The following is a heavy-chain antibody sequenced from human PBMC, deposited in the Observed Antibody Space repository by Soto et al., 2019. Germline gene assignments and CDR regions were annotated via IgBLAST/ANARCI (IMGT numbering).Heavy chain of an antibody. V-gene: IGHV1-69*13. J-gene: IGHJ5*02. Sequence: SVKVSCKAPGGTFSTYAISWVRQAPGQGLEWMGGIIPMFGTANYAQRFQDRVTITADESTNTVYMELSSLRSEDTAVYYCARGVAGPLHWFDPWGQGTLVTVSS. CDR1: GGTFSTYA. CDR2: IIPMFGTA. D-gene: IGHD6-19*01. CDR3: ARGVAGPLHWFDP.